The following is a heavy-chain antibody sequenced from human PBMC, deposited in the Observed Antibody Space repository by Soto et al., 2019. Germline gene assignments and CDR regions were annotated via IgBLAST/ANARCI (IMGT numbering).Heavy chain of an antibody. CDR3: SREKSSGYYYAY. Sequence: QVQLVQSGAEVKKPGASVKVSCKASGYTFTSYDINWVRQATGQGLEWMGWMNPNSGNTAYAQKFQGRVTMTRNTSISTAYIELSSLRSEDTAVYYFSREKSSGYYYAYWGQGTLVTVSS. CDR1: GYTFTSYD. J-gene: IGHJ4*02. D-gene: IGHD3-22*01. CDR2: MNPNSGNT. V-gene: IGHV1-8*01.